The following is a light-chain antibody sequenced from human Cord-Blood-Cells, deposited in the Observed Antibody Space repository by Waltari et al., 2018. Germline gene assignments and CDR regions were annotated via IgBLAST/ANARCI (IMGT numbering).Light chain of an antibody. CDR1: SSDVGGYNY. CDR3: SSYTSSSTLV. V-gene: IGLV2-14*03. CDR2: DVS. J-gene: IGLJ1*01. Sequence: QSVLTQPASVSGSPGQSITIPCTGTSSDVGGYNYVYWYQQHPGKAPKLMIYDVSNRPSGVSNRSSGSKSGNTASLTISGLQAEDEADYYCSSYTSSSTLVFGTGTKVTVL.